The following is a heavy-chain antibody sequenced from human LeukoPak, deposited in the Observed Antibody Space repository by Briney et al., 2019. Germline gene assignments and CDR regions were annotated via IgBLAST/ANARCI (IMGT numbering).Heavy chain of an antibody. J-gene: IGHJ3*02. CDR3: ARAAQISDFWSGYSDAFDI. D-gene: IGHD3-3*01. CDR2: INWNGGST. V-gene: IGHV3-20*04. Sequence: GGSLRLSCAASGFTFDDYGMSWVRHAPGKGLEWVSGINWNGGSTGYADSVKGRFTISRDNAKNSLYLQMNSLRAEDTALYYCARAAQISDFWSGYSDAFDIWGQGTMVTVSS. CDR1: GFTFDDYG.